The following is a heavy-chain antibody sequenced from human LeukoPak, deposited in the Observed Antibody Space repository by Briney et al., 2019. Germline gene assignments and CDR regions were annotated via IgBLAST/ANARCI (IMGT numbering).Heavy chain of an antibody. CDR1: GFTFSRNS. J-gene: IGHJ4*02. D-gene: IGHD1-26*01. V-gene: IGHV3-21*01. Sequence: GGALRLSCAASGFTFSRNSMNWVRQAPGKGLEWVSSISSSTSYIYYADSVKGRFTISRDNAKNSLYLQMNSLRAEDTAVYYCARAGGSYYFDYWGQGTLVTVSS. CDR2: ISSSTSYI. CDR3: ARAGGSYYFDY.